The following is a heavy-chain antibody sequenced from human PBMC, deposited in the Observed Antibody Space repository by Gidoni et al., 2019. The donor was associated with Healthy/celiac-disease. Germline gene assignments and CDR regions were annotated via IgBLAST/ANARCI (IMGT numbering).Heavy chain of an antibody. D-gene: IGHD3-3*01. CDR1: IYGGGYY. V-gene: IGHV4-31*02. CDR2: IYYSGST. Sequence: IYGGGYYWSWIRQHPGKGLEWIGYIYYSGSTYYNPSLKSRVTISVDTSKNQFSLKLSPVTAADTAVYYCARDQSGVHPFDPWGQGTLVTVSS. CDR3: ARDQSGVHPFDP. J-gene: IGHJ5*02.